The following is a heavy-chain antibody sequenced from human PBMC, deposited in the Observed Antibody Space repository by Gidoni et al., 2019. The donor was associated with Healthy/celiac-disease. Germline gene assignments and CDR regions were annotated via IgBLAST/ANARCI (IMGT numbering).Heavy chain of an antibody. Sequence: QVQLQESGPGLVKPSQTLSLTCTVSGGSISSGGYYWSWIRQHPGKGLEWIGYIYYSGSTYYNPSLKSRVTISVDTSKNQFSLKLSSVTAADTAVYYCARDIDTRGPSEKYYYGMDVWGQGTTVTVSS. J-gene: IGHJ6*02. D-gene: IGHD3-10*01. CDR1: GGSISSGGYY. CDR2: IYYSGST. V-gene: IGHV4-31*03. CDR3: ARDIDTRGPSEKYYYGMDV.